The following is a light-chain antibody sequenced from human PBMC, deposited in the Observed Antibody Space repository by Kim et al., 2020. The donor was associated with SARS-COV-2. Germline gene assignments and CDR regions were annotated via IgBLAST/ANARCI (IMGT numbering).Light chain of an antibody. V-gene: IGLV1-40*01. J-gene: IGLJ2*01. CDR3: QSFDSSLSALL. Sequence: QRITISCTGSSSDNGASFGVHWYQQLPETAPKLLLLRNNNRPSGVPDRFSASRSGTSASLAITGLQPEDEADYYCQSFDSSLSALLFGGGTKVTVL. CDR1: SSDNGASFG. CDR2: RNN.